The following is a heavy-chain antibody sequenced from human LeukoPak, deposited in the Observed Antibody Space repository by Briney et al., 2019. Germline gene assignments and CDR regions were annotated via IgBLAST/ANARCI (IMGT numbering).Heavy chain of an antibody. Sequence: GGSLRLSCTASGFTFSSYGIHWVRQAPGKGLEWVSFVRYDGKNQYYADSVKGRFTVSRDNSKKTVSLQMHSLRREDTAVYYCVKDLSQWYKFDSWGQGTLVIVSS. V-gene: IGHV3-30*02. CDR1: GFTFSSYG. CDR2: VRYDGKNQ. J-gene: IGHJ4*02. CDR3: VKDLSQWYKFDS. D-gene: IGHD1-1*01.